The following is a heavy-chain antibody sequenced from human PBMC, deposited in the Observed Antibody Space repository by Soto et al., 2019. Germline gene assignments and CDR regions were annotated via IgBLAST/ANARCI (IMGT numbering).Heavy chain of an antibody. Sequence: SVKVSCKASGGSFSSFAINWVRQAPGQGLEWMGDFIPLFGATNYAQTFQGRVTMTEDTSTDTAYMELSSLRSEDTAVYYCTTDRPYSGIPKWYYWGQGTLVTVSS. D-gene: IGHD1-26*01. CDR3: TTDRPYSGIPKWYY. CDR1: GGSFSSFA. CDR2: FIPLFGAT. V-gene: IGHV1-69*06. J-gene: IGHJ4*02.